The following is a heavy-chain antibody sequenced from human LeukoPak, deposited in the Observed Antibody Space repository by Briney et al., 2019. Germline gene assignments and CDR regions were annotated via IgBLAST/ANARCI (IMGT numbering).Heavy chain of an antibody. Sequence: GRSLRLSCAASGFTFSSYAMHWVRQAPGKGLEWVAVISYDGSNKYYADSVKGRFTISRDNSKNTLYLQTNSLRAEDTAVYYCARDIAVAGTAPLGFCDYWGQGTLVTVSS. CDR2: ISYDGSNK. CDR1: GFTFSSYA. V-gene: IGHV3-30-3*01. J-gene: IGHJ4*02. CDR3: ARDIAVAGTAPLGFCDY. D-gene: IGHD6-19*01.